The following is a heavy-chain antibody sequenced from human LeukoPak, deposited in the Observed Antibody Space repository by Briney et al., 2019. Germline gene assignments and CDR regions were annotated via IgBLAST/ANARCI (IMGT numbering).Heavy chain of an antibody. D-gene: IGHD2-2*01. J-gene: IGHJ4*02. Sequence: PGGSLRLSCAASGFTFSSYAMSWVRQAPGKGLEWVSAISGSGGSTYYADSVKGRFTISRDNSENTLYLQMNSLRAEDTAVYYCAKDLDCSSTSCYPDYWGQGTLVTVSS. V-gene: IGHV3-23*01. CDR2: ISGSGGST. CDR1: GFTFSSYA. CDR3: AKDLDCSSTSCYPDY.